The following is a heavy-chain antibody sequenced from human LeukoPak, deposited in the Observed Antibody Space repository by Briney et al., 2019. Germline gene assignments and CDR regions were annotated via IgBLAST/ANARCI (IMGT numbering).Heavy chain of an antibody. J-gene: IGHJ3*02. Sequence: SVKVSCKASGGTFSSYAISWVRQAPGQGLEWMGRIIPILGIANYAQKFQGRVTITADKSTSTAYMELSSLRSEDTAVYYRARDTWDYYDSSGYYGLAFDIWGQGTMVTVSS. CDR2: IIPILGIA. CDR1: GGTFSSYA. CDR3: ARDTWDYYDSSGYYGLAFDI. V-gene: IGHV1-69*04. D-gene: IGHD3-22*01.